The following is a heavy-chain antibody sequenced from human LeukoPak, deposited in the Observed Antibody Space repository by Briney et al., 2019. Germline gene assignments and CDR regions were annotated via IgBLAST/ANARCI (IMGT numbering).Heavy chain of an antibody. CDR3: ASGERGYSYGPLDY. D-gene: IGHD5-18*01. CDR1: GGSIRSYY. J-gene: IGHJ4*02. Sequence: PSETLSLTCTVSGGSIRSYYWSWIRQPPGKGLEWIGYIFYAGSTTYNPSLKSRVTISIDTSKNQFSLKLSSVTAADTAVYYSASGERGYSYGPLDYWGQGTLVTVSS. V-gene: IGHV4-59*08. CDR2: IFYAGST.